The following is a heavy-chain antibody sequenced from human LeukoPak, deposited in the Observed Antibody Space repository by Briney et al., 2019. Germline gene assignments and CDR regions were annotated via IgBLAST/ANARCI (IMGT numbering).Heavy chain of an antibody. D-gene: IGHD1-26*01. J-gene: IGHJ4*02. CDR2: IGYDGINK. Sequence: GGSLRLSCAASGFTFSSYGMHWVRQAPGKGLEWVAFIGYDGINKYYADSVKGRFTISRDNSKNTLYLQMNSLRGDDTAVYYCAKDLSEGATDWGQGTLVTVSS. CDR1: GFTFSSYG. CDR3: AKDLSEGATD. V-gene: IGHV3-30*02.